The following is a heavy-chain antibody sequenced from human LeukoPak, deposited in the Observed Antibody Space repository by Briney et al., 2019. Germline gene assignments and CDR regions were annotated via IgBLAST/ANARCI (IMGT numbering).Heavy chain of an antibody. V-gene: IGHV3-74*01. CDR3: ARERGRYHDY. J-gene: IGHJ4*02. CDR1: GFTFNSYW. Sequence: GGSLRLSCEASGFTFNSYWMHWVRQAPGKGLVWVSHISSAGSSTNFADSVKGRFTISRDNAKNTLFLQMSSLRAEDTAVYYCARERGRYHDYWGQGTLVTVSS. D-gene: IGHD3-16*01. CDR2: ISSAGSST.